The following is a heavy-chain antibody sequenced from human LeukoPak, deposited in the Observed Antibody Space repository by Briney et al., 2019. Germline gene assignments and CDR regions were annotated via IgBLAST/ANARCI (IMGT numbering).Heavy chain of an antibody. V-gene: IGHV1-2*02. CDR1: GYTFTGYY. D-gene: IGHD5-24*01. CDR2: INPNSGGT. CDR3: ARDRDGYNTITDY. Sequence: ASVKVSCKASGYTFTGYYMHWVRQAPGQGLEWMGWINPNSGGTNYAQKFQGRVTMTRDTSISTAYMELSRLRSDDTAVYYCARDRDGYNTITDYWGQGTLVTVSS. J-gene: IGHJ4*02.